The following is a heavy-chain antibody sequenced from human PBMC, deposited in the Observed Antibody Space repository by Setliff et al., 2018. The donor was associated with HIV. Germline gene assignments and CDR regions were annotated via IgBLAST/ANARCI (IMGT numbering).Heavy chain of an antibody. J-gene: IGHJ4*02. CDR2: ISSSGIT. D-gene: IGHD2-21*01. Sequence: SETLSLTCVVSDDSFSNYDWTWIRQSPGKTLEWIGYISSSGITNYNPSLRSRVTISIETSNTRFSLWLRSATAADTATYFCARLGRAIDDGGSSLRLDFWGQGMLVTSPQ. V-gene: IGHV4-4*09. CDR1: DDSFSNYD. CDR3: ARLGRAIDDGGSSLRLDF.